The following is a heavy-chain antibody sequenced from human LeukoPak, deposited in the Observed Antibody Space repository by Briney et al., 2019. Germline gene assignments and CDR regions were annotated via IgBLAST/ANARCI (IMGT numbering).Heavy chain of an antibody. J-gene: IGHJ4*02. CDR1: GYTFTSYG. CDR2: ISAYNGNT. V-gene: IGHV1-18*01. CDR3: ARVIPYGFWSGYYLDY. D-gene: IGHD3-3*01. Sequence: ASVKVSCKASGYTFTSYGISWVRQAPGQGLEWMGWISAYNGNTNYAQKLQGRVTMTTDTSTSTAYMELRSLRSDDTAVYYCARVIPYGFWSGYYLDYWGQGTLVTVSS.